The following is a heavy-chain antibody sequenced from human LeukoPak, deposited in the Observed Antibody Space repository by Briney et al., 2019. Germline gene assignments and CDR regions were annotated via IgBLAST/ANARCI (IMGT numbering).Heavy chain of an antibody. Sequence: GGSLRLSCAASGFTFSSYWMSWVRQAPGKGLEWVSAIRDSGGSTYYADSVKARFTISRDNSKSTLFLQMNSLRVEDTAIYYCAKRTDNWNIGGPFDYWGQGTLVTASS. CDR3: AKRTDNWNIGGPFDY. D-gene: IGHD1/OR15-1a*01. CDR2: IRDSGGST. V-gene: IGHV3-23*01. CDR1: GFTFSSYW. J-gene: IGHJ4*02.